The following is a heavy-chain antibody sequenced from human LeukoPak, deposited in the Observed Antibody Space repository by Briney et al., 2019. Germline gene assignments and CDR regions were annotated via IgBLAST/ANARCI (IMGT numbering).Heavy chain of an antibody. D-gene: IGHD3-10*01. CDR2: IYYSGST. J-gene: IGHJ4*02. Sequence: SETLSLTCTVSGGSISSYYWSWIRQPPGKGLEWIGYIYYSGSTNYNPSLKSRVTILLDTSKNQFSLKLSSVTAADTAVYYCARAVGGDGSGSLWGPGTLVTVSS. CDR3: ARAVGGDGSGSL. CDR1: GGSISSYY. V-gene: IGHV4-59*12.